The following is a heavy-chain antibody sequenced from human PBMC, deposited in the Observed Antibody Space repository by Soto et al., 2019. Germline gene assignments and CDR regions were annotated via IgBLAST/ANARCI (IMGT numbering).Heavy chain of an antibody. CDR2: INPNSGGT. D-gene: IGHD3-10*01. J-gene: IGHJ6*02. CDR3: ARGSGDTNYYYGMDV. CDR1: GYTFTGYY. V-gene: IGHV1-2*04. Sequence: ASVKVSCKASGYTFTGYYMHWVRQAPGQGLEWMGWINPNSGGTNYAQKFQGWVTMTRDTSISTAYMELSRLRSDDTAVYYCARGSGDTNYYYGMDVWGQGTTVTVSS.